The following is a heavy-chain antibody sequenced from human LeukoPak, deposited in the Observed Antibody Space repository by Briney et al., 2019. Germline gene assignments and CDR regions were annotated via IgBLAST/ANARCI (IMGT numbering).Heavy chain of an antibody. Sequence: GASVKVSCKAPGYDFIRYDINWVRLAPGQGLEWMGWMNPNNGDTDYAQNFQGRVTMTRDTSMSTAYMELNSLRAEDTAVYYCARDPIAVAGTEGLGFDPWGQGTLVTVSS. CDR3: ARDPIAVAGTEGLGFDP. J-gene: IGHJ5*02. D-gene: IGHD6-19*01. V-gene: IGHV1-8*01. CDR1: GYDFIRYD. CDR2: MNPNNGDT.